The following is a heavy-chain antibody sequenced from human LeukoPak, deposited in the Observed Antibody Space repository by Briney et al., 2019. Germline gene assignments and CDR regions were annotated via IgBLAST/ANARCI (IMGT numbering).Heavy chain of an antibody. CDR1: GFTFSSYA. CDR3: AKSGSSSWYRGIDY. J-gene: IGHJ4*02. CDR2: ISWNSGSI. D-gene: IGHD6-13*01. V-gene: IGHV3-9*03. Sequence: GGSLRLSCAASGFTFSSYAMNWVRQAPGKGLEWVSGISWNSGSIGYADSVKGRFTISRDNAKNSLYLQMNSLRAEDMALYYCAKSGSSSWYRGIDYWGQGTLVTVSS.